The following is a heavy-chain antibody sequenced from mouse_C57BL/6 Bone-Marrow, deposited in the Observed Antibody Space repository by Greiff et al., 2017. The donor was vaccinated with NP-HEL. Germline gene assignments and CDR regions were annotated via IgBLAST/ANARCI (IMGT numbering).Heavy chain of an antibody. CDR3: ARGGFYYPYAMDY. V-gene: IGHV5-16*01. D-gene: IGHD1-1*01. Sequence: EVKLMESEGGLVQPGSSMKLSCTASGFTFSDYYMAWVRQVPEKGLEWVANINYDGSSTYYLDSLKSRFIISRDNAKNILYLQMSSLKSEDTATYYCARGGFYYPYAMDYWGQGTSVTVSS. CDR1: GFTFSDYY. J-gene: IGHJ4*01. CDR2: INYDGSST.